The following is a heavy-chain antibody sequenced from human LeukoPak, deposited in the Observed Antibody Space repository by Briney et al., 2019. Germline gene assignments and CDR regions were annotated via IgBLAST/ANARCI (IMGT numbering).Heavy chain of an antibody. V-gene: IGHV4-59*01. CDR2: IYYSGST. D-gene: IGHD3-9*01. J-gene: IGHJ6*03. CDR1: GGSISSYY. CDR3: ARDGAFYDILTGSFYYNMDV. Sequence: SETLSLTCTVSGGSISSYYWSWIRQPPGEGLEWIGYIYYSGSTNYNPSLKSRVTISVDTSKNQFSLKLSSVTAADTAVYYCARDGAFYDILTGSFYYNMDVWGKGTTVTVSS.